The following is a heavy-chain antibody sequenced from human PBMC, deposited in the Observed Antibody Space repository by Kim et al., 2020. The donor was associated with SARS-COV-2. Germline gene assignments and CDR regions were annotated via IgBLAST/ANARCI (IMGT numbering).Heavy chain of an antibody. CDR3: ARGLMVRGVIIIGYVDY. Sequence: SETLSLTCAAYGGSFSGYYWSWIRQPPGKGLEWIGEINHSGSTNYNPSLKSRVTISVDTSKNQFSLKLSSVTAADTAVYYCARGLMVRGVIIIGYVDYWGQGTLVTVSS. CDR2: INHSGST. V-gene: IGHV4-34*01. CDR1: GGSFSGYY. J-gene: IGHJ4*02. D-gene: IGHD3-10*01.